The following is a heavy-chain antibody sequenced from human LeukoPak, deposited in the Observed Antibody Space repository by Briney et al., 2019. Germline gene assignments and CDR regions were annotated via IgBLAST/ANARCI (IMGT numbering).Heavy chain of an antibody. CDR3: ARIPLYSSRNNWFDP. V-gene: IGHV4-34*01. CDR1: GGSFSGYY. J-gene: IGHJ5*02. CDR2: INHSGST. D-gene: IGHD6-13*01. Sequence: SETLSLTCAIYGGSFSGYYWSWIRQPPGKGLERIGEINHSGSTNYNPSLKSRVTISVDTSKNQFSLKLSSVTAADTAVYYCARIPLYSSRNNWFDPWGQGTLVTVSS.